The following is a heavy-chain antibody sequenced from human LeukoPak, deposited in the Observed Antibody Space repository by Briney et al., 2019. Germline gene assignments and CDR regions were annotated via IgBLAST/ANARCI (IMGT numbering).Heavy chain of an antibody. Sequence: PGGSLRLSCAASGLTLSRYGMHWVRQAPGKGLEWVAVISYDGSNKYYADSVKGRFTISRDNSKNTLYLQMNSLRAEDTAVYYCAREGGDTFDYWGQGTLVTVSS. D-gene: IGHD3-16*01. CDR2: ISYDGSNK. J-gene: IGHJ4*02. CDR1: GLTLSRYG. CDR3: AREGGDTFDY. V-gene: IGHV3-30*03.